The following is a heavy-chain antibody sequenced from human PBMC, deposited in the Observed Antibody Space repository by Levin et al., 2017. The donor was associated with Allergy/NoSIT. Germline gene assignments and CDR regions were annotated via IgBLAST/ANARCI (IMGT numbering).Heavy chain of an antibody. CDR1: GFTFSSYA. V-gene: IGHV3-64D*06. CDR3: VKGDVAAAGTRNWFDP. D-gene: IGHD6-13*01. Sequence: GGSLRLSCSASGFTFSSYAMHWVRQAPGKGLEYVSAISSNGGSTYYADSVKGRFTISRDNSKNTLYLQMSSLRAEDTAVYYCVKGDVAAAGTRNWFDPWGQGTLVTVSS. CDR2: ISSNGGST. J-gene: IGHJ5*02.